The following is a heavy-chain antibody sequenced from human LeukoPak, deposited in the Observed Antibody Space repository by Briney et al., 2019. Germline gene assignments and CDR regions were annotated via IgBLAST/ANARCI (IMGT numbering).Heavy chain of an antibody. V-gene: IGHV4-31*03. D-gene: IGHD3-10*01. J-gene: IGHJ6*02. CDR3: AREAYYYGSGSYSPYYYYYGMDV. CDR1: GGSISSGGYY. Sequence: SQTLSLTCTVSGGSISSGGYYWSWIRHYSGKGLEWIGYIYYSGSTYYNPSLKSRVTMSVDTSENQFSLKLSSVTAADTAVYYCAREAYYYGSGSYSPYYYYYGMDVWGQGTTVTVSS. CDR2: IYYSGST.